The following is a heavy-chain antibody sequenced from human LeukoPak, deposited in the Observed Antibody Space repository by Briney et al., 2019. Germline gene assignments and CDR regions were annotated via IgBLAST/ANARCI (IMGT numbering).Heavy chain of an antibody. Sequence: SETLSLTCTVSGGSISSYYWSWIRQPPGKGLEWIAYISDIGSINYNPSLKSRVTISLDTFKNQFSLKLSSVTAADPAVYYCAGHHPRNTVDFWGRGTLVTVSS. J-gene: IGHJ4*02. CDR3: AGHHPRNTVDF. CDR1: GGSISSYY. CDR2: ISDIGSI. V-gene: IGHV4-59*08. D-gene: IGHD2/OR15-2a*01.